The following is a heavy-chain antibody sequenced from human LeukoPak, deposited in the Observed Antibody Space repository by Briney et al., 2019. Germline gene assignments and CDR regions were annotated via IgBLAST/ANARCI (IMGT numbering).Heavy chain of an antibody. CDR1: GYTFTSYG. V-gene: IGHV1-18*01. D-gene: IGHD6-19*01. J-gene: IGHJ6*03. Sequence: ASVKVSCQASGYTFTSYGIIWVRQAPGQGLEWMGWISAYNGNTNYAQKLQGRVNMTTDTSTSTAYMELRSLRSDDTAVHYCAGLVPKQWLDGYYMDVWGKGTTVTVSS. CDR2: ISAYNGNT. CDR3: AGLVPKQWLDGYYMDV.